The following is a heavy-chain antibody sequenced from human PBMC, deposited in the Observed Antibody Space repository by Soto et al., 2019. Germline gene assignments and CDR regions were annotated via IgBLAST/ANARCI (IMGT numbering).Heavy chain of an antibody. CDR3: AKDFRKDIVVVVAARWGAFDI. D-gene: IGHD2-15*01. V-gene: IGHV3-23*01. J-gene: IGHJ3*02. CDR2: ISGSGGST. Sequence: GGSLRLSCAASGFTFSSYAMSWVRQAPGKGLEWVSAISGSGGSTYHADSVKGRFTISRDNSKNTLYLQMNSLRAEDTAVYYCAKDFRKDIVVVVAARWGAFDIWGQGTMVTVSS. CDR1: GFTFSSYA.